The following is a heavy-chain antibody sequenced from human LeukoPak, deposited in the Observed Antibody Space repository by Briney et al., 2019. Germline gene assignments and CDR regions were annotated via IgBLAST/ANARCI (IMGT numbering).Heavy chain of an antibody. CDR1: GGSISSGGYN. J-gene: IGHJ4*02. V-gene: IGHV4-31*03. Sequence: PSQTLSLTCTVSGGSISSGGYNWSWIRQHPGKGLECIGYIYYGGSTYYNPSLESRVTISVDTSKNQFSLKLSSVTAADTAVYYCARGSYVGPTSGYFDFWGQGTLVTVSS. CDR3: ARGSYVGPTSGYFDF. CDR2: IYYGGST. D-gene: IGHD1-26*01.